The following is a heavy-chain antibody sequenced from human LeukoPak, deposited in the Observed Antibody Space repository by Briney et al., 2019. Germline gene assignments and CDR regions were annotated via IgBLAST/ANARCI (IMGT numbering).Heavy chain of an antibody. CDR2: ISGSGARA. Sequence: GGSLRLSCAASGFNLRGYAMSWVRQAPGKGLEWVSAISGSGARAHYAESVRGRFTISRDNSQNTLHLQMTSLRAEDTAVYYRAKEFVMGETNYYYYGMDVWGQGTTVTASS. CDR3: AKEFVMGETNYYYYGMDV. V-gene: IGHV3-23*01. D-gene: IGHD1-26*01. CDR1: GFNLRGYA. J-gene: IGHJ6*02.